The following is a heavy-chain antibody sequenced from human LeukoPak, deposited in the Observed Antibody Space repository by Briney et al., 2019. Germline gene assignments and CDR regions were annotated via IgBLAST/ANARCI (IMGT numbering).Heavy chain of an antibody. J-gene: IGHJ4*02. CDR2: IYYSGNT. Sequence: SETLSLTCTVSGGSINNYYWSWIRQPPGKGLEWIGSIYYSGNTYYNPSLKSRVTISVDTSKNQFSLKLSSVTAADTAVYYCARLKEGIDYWGQGTLVTVSS. CDR1: GGSINNYY. CDR3: ARLKEGIDY. V-gene: IGHV4-59*05. D-gene: IGHD3-10*01.